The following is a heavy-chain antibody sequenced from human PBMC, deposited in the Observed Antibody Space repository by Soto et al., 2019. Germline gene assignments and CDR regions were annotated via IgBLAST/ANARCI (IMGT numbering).Heavy chain of an antibody. CDR3: ARDTKLPAVLDY. CDR2: ISSSSSYI. J-gene: IGHJ4*02. D-gene: IGHD2-15*01. Sequence: GSLRLSCAASGFTFSSYSMNWVRQAPGKGLEWVSSISSSSSYIYYADSVKGRFTISRDNAKNSLYLQMNSLRAEDTAVYYCARDTKLPAVLDYWGQGTLVTVSS. V-gene: IGHV3-21*01. CDR1: GFTFSSYS.